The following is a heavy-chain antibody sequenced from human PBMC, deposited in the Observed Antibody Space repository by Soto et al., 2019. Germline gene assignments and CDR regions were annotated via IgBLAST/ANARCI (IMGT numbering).Heavy chain of an antibody. CDR2: VWYDGSNK. Sequence: GGSLRLSCAASVFTFSNYGMHWVRQAPGKGLEWVAVVWYDGSNKYYADSVKGRFTISRDNSKNTLYMQMNSRRAEDTAVYYCARDDIPGREVAIYGMDVCGQGTTFTVSS. CDR1: VFTFSNYG. D-gene: IGHD6-19*01. V-gene: IGHV3-33*01. CDR3: ARDDIPGREVAIYGMDV. J-gene: IGHJ6*02.